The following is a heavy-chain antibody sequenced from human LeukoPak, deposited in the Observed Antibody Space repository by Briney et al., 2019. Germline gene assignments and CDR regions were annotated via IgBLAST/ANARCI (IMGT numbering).Heavy chain of an antibody. J-gene: IGHJ4*02. CDR3: TTDCDSTSCYAADAAQ. CDR1: GFTFSNAW. D-gene: IGHD2-2*01. V-gene: IGHV3-15*01. CDR2: MKSKTDGGTT. Sequence: PGGSLRLSCAGSGFTFSNAWMSWVRQVPGKGLEWVGRMKSKTDGGTTDYAAPVKGRFTISRDDSKNTLYLQMNSLKTEDTAVYYCTTDCDSTSCYAADAAQWGQGTLVTVSS.